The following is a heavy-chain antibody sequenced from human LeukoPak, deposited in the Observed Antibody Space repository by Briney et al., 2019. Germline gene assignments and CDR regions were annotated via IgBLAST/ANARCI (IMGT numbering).Heavy chain of an antibody. V-gene: IGHV1-2*02. Sequence: ASVTVSCKASGYTFTNYYMHWVRQAPGQGLEWMGWINPNSGDTKSLQKFQGRVTMTRDTSISTAYMELSRLRSDDTAVYYCASEYVVATRNTHYYYYYMDVWGKGTTVTVSS. CDR2: INPNSGDT. D-gene: IGHD5-12*01. J-gene: IGHJ6*03. CDR3: ASEYVVATRNTHYYYYYMDV. CDR1: GYTFTNYY.